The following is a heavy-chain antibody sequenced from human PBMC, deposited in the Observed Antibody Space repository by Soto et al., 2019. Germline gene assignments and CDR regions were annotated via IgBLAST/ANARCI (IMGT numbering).Heavy chain of an antibody. CDR1: GFTFSSYW. V-gene: IGHV3-74*01. Sequence: EVQLVESGGGLVQPGGSLRLSCAASGFTFSSYWMHWVRQAPGKGLVWVSRINSDGSSTSYADSVKGHFTISRDNAKNTLYLQMNSLRAEDTAVYYCVRTSLVVAAATREDYWGQGTLVTVSS. D-gene: IGHD2-15*01. CDR3: VRTSLVVAAATREDY. J-gene: IGHJ4*02. CDR2: INSDGSST.